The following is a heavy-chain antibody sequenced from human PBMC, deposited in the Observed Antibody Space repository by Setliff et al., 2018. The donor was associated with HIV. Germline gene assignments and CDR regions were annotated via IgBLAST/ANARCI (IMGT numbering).Heavy chain of an antibody. Sequence: SETLSLTCSVSGGSISSGTYYWGWIRQPPGKGLEWIGSIYYSGSTYYNPSLKSRVTISEDTSKNQFSLKLSSVTAADTAVYYCAKKFITDSSGWHKYFDSWGPGTLVTVSS. CDR1: GGSISSGTYY. J-gene: IGHJ4*02. V-gene: IGHV4-39*07. CDR3: AKKFITDSSGWHKYFDS. D-gene: IGHD6-19*01. CDR2: IYYSGST.